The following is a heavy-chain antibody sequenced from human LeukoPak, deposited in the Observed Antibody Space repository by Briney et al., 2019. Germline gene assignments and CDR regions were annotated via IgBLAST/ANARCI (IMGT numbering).Heavy chain of an antibody. J-gene: IGHJ4*02. Sequence: GGSLRLSCAASGFTFSSYSMNWVRQAPGKGLEWVANIKQDGIERYYVDSVKGRFTISRDNAKNSLYLQMNSLRAEDTAVYYCARRRCTSTSCFADYWGQGTLVTVSS. CDR2: IKQDGIER. CDR1: GFTFSSYS. D-gene: IGHD2-2*01. CDR3: ARRRCTSTSCFADY. V-gene: IGHV3-7*01.